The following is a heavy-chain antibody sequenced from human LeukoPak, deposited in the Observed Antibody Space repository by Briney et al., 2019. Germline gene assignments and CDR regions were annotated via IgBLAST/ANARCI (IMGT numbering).Heavy chain of an antibody. Sequence: GASVKASCKVSGNTLTAFSMHWVRQAAGRGLEGMGSFDPEGGETLYAHKFQGRVTMTADTSTDTAYMELSSLRSEDTALYYCTASLMILVDFWSGYYDYWGQGTLVTVSS. CDR2: FDPEGGET. CDR1: GNTLTAFS. D-gene: IGHD3-3*01. CDR3: TASLMILVDFWSGYYDY. J-gene: IGHJ4*02. V-gene: IGHV1-24*01.